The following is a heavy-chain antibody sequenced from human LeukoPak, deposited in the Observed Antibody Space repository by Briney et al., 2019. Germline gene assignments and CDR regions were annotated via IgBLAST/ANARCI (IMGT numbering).Heavy chain of an antibody. CDR3: ARETIFGLLTGTLGI. Sequence: ASVKVSCKASGYTFTSYYMHWVRQAPGQGLEWMGIINPSGGSTSYAQKFQGRVTMTRDMSTSTVYMELSSLRSEDTAVYYCARETIFGLLTGTLGIWGQGTMVTVSS. CDR1: GYTFTSYY. V-gene: IGHV1-46*01. CDR2: INPSGGST. D-gene: IGHD3-3*01. J-gene: IGHJ3*02.